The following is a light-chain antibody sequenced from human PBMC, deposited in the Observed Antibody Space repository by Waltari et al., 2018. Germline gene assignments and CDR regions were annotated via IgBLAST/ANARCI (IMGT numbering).Light chain of an antibody. CDR2: DAS. J-gene: IGKJ4*01. Sequence: EIVLTQSPAPLSLSPGERATPSCRASQSVSSYLAWYQQKPGQPPRLLIYDASNRATGIPARFSGSGSGTDFTLTISSLEPEDFAVYYCQQRSKWPLTFGGGTKVEIK. CDR3: QQRSKWPLT. V-gene: IGKV3-11*01. CDR1: QSVSSY.